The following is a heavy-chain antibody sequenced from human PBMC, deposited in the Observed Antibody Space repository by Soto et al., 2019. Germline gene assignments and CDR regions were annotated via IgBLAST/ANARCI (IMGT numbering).Heavy chain of an antibody. Sequence: QVQLVQSGAEVKKPGSSVKVSCKASGGTFSSYAISWVRQAPGQGLEWMGGIIPIFGTANYAQKFQGRVTITADESTSPAYMELSSLRSEDTAVYYCARSYYYDSSGYYYEYYYYYGMDVWGQGTTVTVSS. V-gene: IGHV1-69*01. J-gene: IGHJ6*02. D-gene: IGHD3-22*01. CDR1: GGTFSSYA. CDR3: ARSYYYDSSGYYYEYYYYYGMDV. CDR2: IIPIFGTA.